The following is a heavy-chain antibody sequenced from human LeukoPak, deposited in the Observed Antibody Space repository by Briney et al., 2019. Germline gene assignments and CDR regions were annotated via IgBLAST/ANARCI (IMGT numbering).Heavy chain of an antibody. CDR1: GYTFTGYY. CDR3: ERDWDISSWGALDY. Sequence: ASVKVSCKASGYTFTGYYMHWVRQAPGQGLEWMGWINPNSGGTNYAQKFQGRVTMTRDTSISTAYMELSRLRSDDTAVYYCERDWDISSWGALDYWGQGTLVTVSS. V-gene: IGHV1-2*02. CDR2: INPNSGGT. J-gene: IGHJ4*02. D-gene: IGHD6-13*01.